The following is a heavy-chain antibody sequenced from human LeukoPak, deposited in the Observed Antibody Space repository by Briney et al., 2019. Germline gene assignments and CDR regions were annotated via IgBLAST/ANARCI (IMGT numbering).Heavy chain of an antibody. CDR1: GFTVSSNY. V-gene: IGHV3-53*01. J-gene: IGHJ4*02. CDR3: ASGGSWYYFDY. Sequence: GGSLRLSSAASGFTVSSNYMSWVRQAPGKGLEWVSVIYSGGSTYYGDSVKGRFTISRDNSKNTLYLQMNSLRAEDTAVYYCASGGSWYYFDYWGQGTLVTVSS. CDR2: IYSGGST. D-gene: IGHD1-26*01.